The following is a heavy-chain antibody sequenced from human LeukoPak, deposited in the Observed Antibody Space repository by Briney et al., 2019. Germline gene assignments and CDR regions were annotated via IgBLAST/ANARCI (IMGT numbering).Heavy chain of an antibody. CDR2: ISGSGGST. Sequence: GGSLRLSCAASGFTFSSYGMSWVRQAPGKGLEWVSAISGSGGSTYYADSVKGRFTISRDNSKNTLYLQMNSRRAEDTAVYYCAKAGRGAYCGGDGYSSIGYWGQGTLVTVSS. V-gene: IGHV3-23*01. D-gene: IGHD2-21*02. J-gene: IGHJ4*02. CDR1: GFTFSSYG. CDR3: AKAGRGAYCGGDGYSSIGY.